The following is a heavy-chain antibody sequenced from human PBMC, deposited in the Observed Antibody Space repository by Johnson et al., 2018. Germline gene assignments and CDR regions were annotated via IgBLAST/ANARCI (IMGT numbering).Heavy chain of an antibody. V-gene: IGHV3-15*01. CDR3: TTSERITMIVVVIHDAFDI. J-gene: IGHJ3*02. Sequence: EVQLVESGGGLVKPGGSXRLSCAASGFTFSNAWMSWVRQAPGKGLEWVGRIKSKTDGGTTDYAAPVKGRFTITRDDSKNTLYLQRNSLKTEDTAVYYCTTSERITMIVVVIHDAFDIWGQGTMVTVSS. CDR2: IKSKTDGGTT. CDR1: GFTFSNAW. D-gene: IGHD3-22*01.